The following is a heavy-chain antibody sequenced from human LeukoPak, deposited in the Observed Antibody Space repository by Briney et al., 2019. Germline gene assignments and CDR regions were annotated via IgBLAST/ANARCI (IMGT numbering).Heavy chain of an antibody. V-gene: IGHV4-59*08. CDR2: IYYRGST. Sequence: SETLSLTCTVSGGSISSYYWNWIRQPPGKGLEWIGYIYYRGSTNDNPSLKSRVTISVDTSKNQFSLKLSSATAADTAVYYCARYVGPYYYDSSGYPYFDYWGQGILVTVSS. CDR3: ARYVGPYYYDSSGYPYFDY. CDR1: GGSISSYY. D-gene: IGHD3-22*01. J-gene: IGHJ4*02.